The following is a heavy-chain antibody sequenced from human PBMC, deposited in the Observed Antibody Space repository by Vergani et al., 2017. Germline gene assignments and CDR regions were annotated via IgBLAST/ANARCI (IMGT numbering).Heavy chain of an antibody. CDR2: ISSSSSYI. CDR1: GFTVSSNY. CDR3: ATETGTTGGFDY. D-gene: IGHD1-7*01. V-gene: IGHV3-21*01. Sequence: EVQLVESGGGLVQPGGSLRLSCAASGFTVSSNYMSWVRQAPGKGLEWVSSISSSSSYIYYADSVKGRFTISRDNAKNSLYLQMNSLRAEDTAVYYCATETGTTGGFDYWGQGTLVTVSS. J-gene: IGHJ4*02.